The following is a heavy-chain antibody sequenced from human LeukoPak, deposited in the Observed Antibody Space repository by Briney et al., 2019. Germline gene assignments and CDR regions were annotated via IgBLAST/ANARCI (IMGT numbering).Heavy chain of an antibody. CDR3: ARQPSPYYYDSSGYQNWFDP. CDR2: INPSGGST. Sequence: ASVKVSCKASGYTFTSYYMHWVRQAPGQGLEWMGIINPSGGSTSYAQKFQGRVTMTRDTSTSTVYMELSSLRSEDTAVYYCARQPSPYYYDSSGYQNWFDPWGQGTLVNVSS. V-gene: IGHV1-46*01. CDR1: GYTFTSYY. D-gene: IGHD3-22*01. J-gene: IGHJ5*02.